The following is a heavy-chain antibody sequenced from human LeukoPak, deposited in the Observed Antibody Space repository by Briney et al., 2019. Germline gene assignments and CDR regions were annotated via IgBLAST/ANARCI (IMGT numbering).Heavy chain of an antibody. CDR2: ISYDGSNK. J-gene: IGHJ5*02. Sequence: PGGSLRLSCAASEFTFSSYAMHWVRQAPGKGLEWVAVISYDGSNKYYADSVKGRFTISRDNSKNTLYLQMSSLRAEDTAVYYCAMLKNPWGQGTLVTVSS. CDR1: EFTFSSYA. D-gene: IGHD4/OR15-4a*01. CDR3: AMLKNP. V-gene: IGHV3-30-3*01.